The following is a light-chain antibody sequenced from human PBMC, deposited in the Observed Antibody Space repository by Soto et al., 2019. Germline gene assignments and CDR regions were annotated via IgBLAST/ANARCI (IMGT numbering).Light chain of an antibody. Sequence: EIVLTQSPGTLSLSPGEIATLSCRASQSVSSSYLAWYQQKRGQAPRLLIYGASSRATGIPDRFSGSGSGTDFTLSLSKLDPEDFEVYYCQQYGRPPLFTVRPATKVDIK. J-gene: IGKJ3*01. CDR2: GAS. V-gene: IGKV3-20*01. CDR3: QQYGRPPLFT. CDR1: QSVSSSY.